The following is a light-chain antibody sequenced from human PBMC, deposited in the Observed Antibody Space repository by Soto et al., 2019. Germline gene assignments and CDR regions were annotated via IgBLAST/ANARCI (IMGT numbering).Light chain of an antibody. V-gene: IGLV2-14*01. CDR2: EVS. J-gene: IGLJ1*01. Sequence: QSALTQPACVSGSPGQSITISCTGTSSDVGGYNYVSGYQQHPGKAPKLMIYEVSNRPSGVSNRFSGSKSGNTASLTISGLQAEDEADYYCSSYTSSSTYVFGTGTKVTVL. CDR1: SSDVGGYNY. CDR3: SSYTSSSTYV.